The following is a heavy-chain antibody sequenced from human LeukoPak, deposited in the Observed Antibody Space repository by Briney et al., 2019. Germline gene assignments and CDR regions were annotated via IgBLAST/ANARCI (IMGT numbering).Heavy chain of an antibody. J-gene: IGHJ3*02. D-gene: IGHD3-22*01. Sequence: PSETLSLTCTVSGCSISSYDWSWIRQPPGKGLEWIGYIYYSGSTNYNPSLKRRVTISVDSSKKQFSLKLSTVIAADTAVYYCAGMIVVVTPSDAFDIWGQGTMVTVSS. CDR3: AGMIVVVTPSDAFDI. CDR1: GCSISSYD. CDR2: IYYSGST. V-gene: IGHV4-59*13.